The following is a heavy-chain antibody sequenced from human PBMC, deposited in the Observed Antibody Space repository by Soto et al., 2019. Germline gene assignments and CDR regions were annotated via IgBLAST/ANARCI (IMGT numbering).Heavy chain of an antibody. CDR3: ARHHGPTTSENWFDP. CDR2: ISTYSGDT. J-gene: IGHJ5*02. V-gene: IGHV1-18*01. D-gene: IGHD5-12*01. CDR1: GYTFFTYD. Sequence: ASVKVSCKASGYTFFTYDISWVRQAPGQGLEWMGWISTYSGDTKYAQEFQGRVTMTTDTSTTTAYLELGSLRSDDTAVYYCARHHGPTTSENWFDPWGQGTLVTVSS.